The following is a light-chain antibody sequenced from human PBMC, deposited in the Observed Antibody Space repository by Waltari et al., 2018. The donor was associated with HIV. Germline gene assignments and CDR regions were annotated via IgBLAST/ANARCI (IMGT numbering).Light chain of an antibody. Sequence: QSALTQPPSASGSLGQSVTISCTGTRTATSAYDHVSWYQQHPGKAPKLLIYEVNKRPSGVPDRFSASRSDNRASLTVSGLQYEDEAEYYCSSYTDFNTPHVFGTGTKVTVL. CDR2: EVN. CDR3: SSYTDFNTPHV. CDR1: RTATSAYDH. J-gene: IGLJ1*01. V-gene: IGLV2-8*01.